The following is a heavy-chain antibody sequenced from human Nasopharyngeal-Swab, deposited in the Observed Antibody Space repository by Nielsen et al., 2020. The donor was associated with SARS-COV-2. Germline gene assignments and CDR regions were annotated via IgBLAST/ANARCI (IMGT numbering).Heavy chain of an antibody. J-gene: IGHJ3*02. CDR3: ATDAPGSGFALDT. D-gene: IGHD3-22*01. CDR1: GFTFSTYA. Sequence: GGSLRLSCAASGFTFSTYAIHWVRQAPGKGLEWVTFIWYDGSNKEYADAVKGRFTISRDNSKNTVFLQMNSLRVEDTAVYYCATDAPGSGFALDTWGQGTMVTVSS. V-gene: IGHV3-30*02. CDR2: IWYDGSNK.